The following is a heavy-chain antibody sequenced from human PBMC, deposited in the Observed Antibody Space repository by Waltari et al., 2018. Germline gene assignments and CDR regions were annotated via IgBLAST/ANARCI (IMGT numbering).Heavy chain of an antibody. D-gene: IGHD1-26*01. CDR3: ATIRTREWELRSYFEY. V-gene: IGHV3-9*01. CDR2: SSWTSGII. J-gene: IGHJ4*02. Sequence: EVEVVESGGGLVQPGRSLRLSCVVSGITFDDYAINWVRQIPGKGLEWVSGSSWTSGIIGYADSVRVRFTISRDNARNSLYLQMDNLRPDDSAVYYCATIRTREWELRSYFEYWGQGTLVTVSS. CDR1: GITFDDYA.